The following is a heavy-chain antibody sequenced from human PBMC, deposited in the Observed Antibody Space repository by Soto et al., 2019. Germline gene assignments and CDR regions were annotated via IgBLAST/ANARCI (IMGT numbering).Heavy chain of an antibody. Sequence: GESLKISCKGSGYSFTSYWIGWVRQMPGKGLEWMGIIYPGDSGTRYSPSFQGQVTISADKSISTAYLQWSSLKASDTAMYYCARRVSDSSGPYNWFDPWGQGTLVTVSS. CDR2: IYPGDSGT. CDR3: ARRVSDSSGPYNWFDP. J-gene: IGHJ5*02. D-gene: IGHD3-22*01. CDR1: GYSFTSYW. V-gene: IGHV5-51*01.